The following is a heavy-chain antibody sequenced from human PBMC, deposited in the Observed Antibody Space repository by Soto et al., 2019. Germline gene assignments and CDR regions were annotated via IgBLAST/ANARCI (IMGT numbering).Heavy chain of an antibody. CDR1: GYTFTSYY. CDR2: INPSGGST. D-gene: IGHD3-22*01. J-gene: IGHJ3*02. Sequence: ASVKVSCKASGYTFTSYYIDCVRQAPGQGLEWMGIINPSGGSTSYAQKFQGRVTMTRDTSTSTVYMELSSLRSEDTAVYYCARVGITMIVGHDAFDIWGQGTMVTVSS. V-gene: IGHV1-46*01. CDR3: ARVGITMIVGHDAFDI.